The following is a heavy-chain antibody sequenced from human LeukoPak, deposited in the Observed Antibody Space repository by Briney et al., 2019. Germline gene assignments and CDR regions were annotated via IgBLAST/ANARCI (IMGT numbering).Heavy chain of an antibody. CDR2: ISGSGGRT. V-gene: IGHV3-23*01. D-gene: IGHD2-2*01. CDR1: GLTFSSYA. CDR3: AKDRHAPGRYCSSTTCFPFDP. Sequence: GGSLRLSCAASGLTFSSYAMSWVRQAPGKGLEWVSSISGSGGRTYYADSVKGRFTISRDNSKNTLYLQMNSLRAEDTAVYYCAKDRHAPGRYCSSTTCFPFDPWGQGTLVTVSS. J-gene: IGHJ5*02.